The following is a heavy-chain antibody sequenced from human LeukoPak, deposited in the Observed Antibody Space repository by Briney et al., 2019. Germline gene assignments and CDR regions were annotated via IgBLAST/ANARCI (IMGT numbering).Heavy chain of an antibody. CDR2: ISYDGSNK. Sequence: PGGSLRLSCAASGFTFSSYAMHWVRQAPGKGLEWVAVISYDGSNKYYADSVKGRFTISRDHSKNTLYLQMSSLRAEDTAVYYCARGGSSSSHYWGQGTLVTVSS. J-gene: IGHJ4*02. CDR1: GFTFSSYA. D-gene: IGHD6-6*01. V-gene: IGHV3-30*14. CDR3: ARGGSSSSHY.